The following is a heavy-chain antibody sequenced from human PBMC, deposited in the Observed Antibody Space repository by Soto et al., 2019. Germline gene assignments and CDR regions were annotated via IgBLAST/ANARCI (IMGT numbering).Heavy chain of an antibody. CDR3: ASGTLSTIAAPDC. D-gene: IGHD6-13*01. J-gene: IGHJ4*02. Sequence: QVQLQESGPGLVKPSETLSLTCNVSGVTMRGYYWNWIRQPPGKTLEWIGCIYYTGGTYYTPSLTSRVTISVDTSKHHSSVKVNSLTAADTAVYYCASGTLSTIAAPDCWGQGTLVPVSS. CDR2: IYYTGGT. CDR1: GVTMRGYY. V-gene: IGHV4-59*01.